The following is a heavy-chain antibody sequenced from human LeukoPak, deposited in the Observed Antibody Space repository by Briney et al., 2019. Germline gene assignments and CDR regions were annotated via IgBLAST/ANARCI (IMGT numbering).Heavy chain of an antibody. CDR1: GFSFADYG. J-gene: IGHJ4*02. Sequence: WGSLRLSCAASGFSFADYGMSWVRQAPGKGLEWVSGINWNGGSTGYAGSVRGRFTISRDNAKGSLYLQMDSLRAEDTAFHYCAGSYPSSWELTYYFKHRGRGTLVTVSS. CDR2: INWNGGST. V-gene: IGHV3-20*04. D-gene: IGHD6-13*01. CDR3: AGSYPSSWELTYYFKH.